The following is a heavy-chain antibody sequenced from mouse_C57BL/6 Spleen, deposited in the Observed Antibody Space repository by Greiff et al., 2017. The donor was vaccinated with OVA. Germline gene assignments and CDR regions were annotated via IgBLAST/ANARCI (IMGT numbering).Heavy chain of an antibody. V-gene: IGHV5-9*01. D-gene: IGHD3-2*02. CDR3: ARDSSGYWFAY. CDR2: ISGGGGNT. CDR1: GFTFSSYT. Sequence: EVKVEESGGGLVKPGGSLKLSCAASGFTFSSYTMSWVRQTPEKRLEWVATISGGGGNTYYPDSVKGRFTISRDNAKNTLYLQMSSLRSEDTALYYCARDSSGYWFAYWGQGTLVTVSA. J-gene: IGHJ3*01.